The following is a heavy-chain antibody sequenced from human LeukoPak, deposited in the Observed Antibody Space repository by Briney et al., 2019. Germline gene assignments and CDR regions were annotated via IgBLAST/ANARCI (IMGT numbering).Heavy chain of an antibody. CDR2: ISAYNGNT. V-gene: IGHV1-18*01. D-gene: IGHD5-18*01. CDR1: GYTFTSYG. J-gene: IGHJ4*02. CDR3: ARQVDTSMALPDY. Sequence: ASVKVSCKASGYTFTSYGISWVRQAPGQGLEWMGWISAYNGNTNPAQKVQGRVTLTTGTSTSTAYMELRSLRSDDTAVYYCARQVDTSMALPDYWGQGTLVTVSS.